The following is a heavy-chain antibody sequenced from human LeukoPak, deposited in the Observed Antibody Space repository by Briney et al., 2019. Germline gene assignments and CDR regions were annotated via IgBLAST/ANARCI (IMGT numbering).Heavy chain of an antibody. J-gene: IGHJ6*03. V-gene: IGHV1-69*05. CDR3: ASSYCSSTSCYAGHYYYYMDV. CDR1: GGTFSSYA. Sequence: SVKVSCKASGGTFSSYAISWVRQAPGQGLEWMGRTIPIFGTANYAQKFQGRVTITTDESTSTAYMELSSLRSEDTAVYYCASSYCSSTSCYAGHYYYYMDVWGKGTTVTVSS. CDR2: TIPIFGTA. D-gene: IGHD2-2*01.